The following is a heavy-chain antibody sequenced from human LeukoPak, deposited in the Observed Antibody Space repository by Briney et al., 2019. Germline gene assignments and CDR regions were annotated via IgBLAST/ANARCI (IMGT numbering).Heavy chain of an antibody. Sequence: GGSLRLSCAASGFTFSNAWMSWVRQAPGKGLEWDGRIKSKTDGGTTDYAAPVKGRFTISRDDSKNTLYLQMNSLKTEDTAVYYCTTAGYSRYAGGQGTLVTVSS. D-gene: IGHD6-13*01. CDR1: GFTFSNAW. CDR3: TTAGYSRYA. CDR2: IKSKTDGGTT. V-gene: IGHV3-15*01. J-gene: IGHJ4*02.